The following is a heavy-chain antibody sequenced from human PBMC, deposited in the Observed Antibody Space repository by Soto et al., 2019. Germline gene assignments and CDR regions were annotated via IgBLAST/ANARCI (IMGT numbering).Heavy chain of an antibody. Sequence: GGSLRLPCAASGFTFSTSAMHWVRQAPGKGLEWVAVISNDGSNKYYADSVKGRFTISRDNSMNTLYLQMNSLRGEDTAVYYCAKVKVGVSAAGPLHLPDYWGRGTLVTVSS. CDR2: ISNDGSNK. D-gene: IGHD6-13*01. CDR1: GFTFSTSA. CDR3: AKVKVGVSAAGPLHLPDY. J-gene: IGHJ4*02. V-gene: IGHV3-30*18.